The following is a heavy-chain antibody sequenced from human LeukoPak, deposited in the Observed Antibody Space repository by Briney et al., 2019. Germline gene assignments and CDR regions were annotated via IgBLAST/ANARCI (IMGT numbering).Heavy chain of an antibody. V-gene: IGHV3-9*01. CDR3: AKGHYYDFWSGYFS. CDR2: ISWNSGSI. D-gene: IGHD3-3*01. CDR1: GFTFGDYA. Sequence: GGSLRLSCAASGFTFGDYAMHWVRQAPGKGLEWVSGISWNSGSIGYADSVKGRFTISRDNAKNSLYLQMNSLRAEDTALYYCAKGHYYDFWSGYFSWGQGTLVTVSS. J-gene: IGHJ4*02.